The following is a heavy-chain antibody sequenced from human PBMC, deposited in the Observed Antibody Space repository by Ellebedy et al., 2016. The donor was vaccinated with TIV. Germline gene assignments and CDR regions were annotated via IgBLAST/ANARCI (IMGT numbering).Heavy chain of an antibody. Sequence: GESLKIPXAASGFTFSSYTMNWVRQAPGKGLEWVSYISSSSGTKFYADSVKGRFTISRDNAKNSLYLQMDSLRAEDTAVYYCARDRDYVGYFDYWGQGTLVTVSS. J-gene: IGHJ4*02. CDR3: ARDRDYVGYFDY. D-gene: IGHD4-17*01. CDR2: ISSSSGTK. CDR1: GFTFSSYT. V-gene: IGHV3-48*04.